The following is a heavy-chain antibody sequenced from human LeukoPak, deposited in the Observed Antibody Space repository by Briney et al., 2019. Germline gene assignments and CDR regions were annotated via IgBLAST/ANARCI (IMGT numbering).Heavy chain of an antibody. J-gene: IGHJ5*02. V-gene: IGHV4-31*03. Sequence: SQTLSLTCTVSDDSIKSDTYYWSWIRLYPGKGLEWIGCIHYTGSIYYNPSLKSRVTISVDTSKNQFSLKLSSVTAADTAVYYCARQLVSFWFDPWGQGTLVTVSS. D-gene: IGHD6-13*01. CDR1: DDSIKSDTYY. CDR2: IHYTGSI. CDR3: ARQLVSFWFDP.